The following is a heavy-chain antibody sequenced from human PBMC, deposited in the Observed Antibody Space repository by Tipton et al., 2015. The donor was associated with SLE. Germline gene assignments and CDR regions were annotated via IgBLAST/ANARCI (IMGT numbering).Heavy chain of an antibody. CDR2: IYYSGST. J-gene: IGHJ3*02. V-gene: IGHV4-59*01. D-gene: IGHD6-6*01. CDR3: ARASPYSSSLNDALDI. Sequence: LRLSCTVSGGSISSYYWSWIRQPPGKGLEWIGYIYYSGSTNYNPSLKSRVTISVDTSKNQFSLKLSSVTAADTAVYYCARASPYSSSLNDALDIWGQGTMVTVSS. CDR1: GGSISSYY.